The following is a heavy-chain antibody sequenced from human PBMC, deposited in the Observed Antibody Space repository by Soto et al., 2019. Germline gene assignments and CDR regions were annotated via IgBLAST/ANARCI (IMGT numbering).Heavy chain of an antibody. Sequence: QVQLAQSGAEVKKPGASVKVSCKASGYTFTRYAISWVRQAPGQGLEWMGWINAYNGKTNYAQRLQGRVTMTTDTSTSTAYMELRSLRSDDTAVYYCARADMSLVWFDPWGQGTLVTVSS. CDR1: GYTFTRYA. J-gene: IGHJ5*02. CDR3: ARADMSLVWFDP. D-gene: IGHD2-15*01. V-gene: IGHV1-18*01. CDR2: INAYNGKT.